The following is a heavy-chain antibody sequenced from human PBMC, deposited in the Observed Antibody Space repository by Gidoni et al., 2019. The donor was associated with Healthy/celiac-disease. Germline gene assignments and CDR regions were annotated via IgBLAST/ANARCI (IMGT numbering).Heavy chain of an antibody. CDR2: IYSGGST. D-gene: IGHD2-15*01. Sequence: EVQLVESGGGLIQPGGSMRLSCAASGFTVSSNSMSWVRQAPGKGLEGVSVIYSGGSTYYADSVKGRFTISRDNSKNTLYLQMNSLRAEDTAVYYCARDLSLLPRALASGMDVWGQGTTVTVSS. CDR1: GFTVSSNS. V-gene: IGHV3-53*01. J-gene: IGHJ6*02. CDR3: ARDLSLLPRALASGMDV.